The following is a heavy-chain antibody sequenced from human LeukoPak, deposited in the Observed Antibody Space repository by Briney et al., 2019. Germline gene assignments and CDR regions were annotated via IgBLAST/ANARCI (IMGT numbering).Heavy chain of an antibody. J-gene: IGHJ4*02. CDR3: ARGRYDSSSYQYYFDY. CDR1: GGTFSSYA. CDR2: IIPIFGTA. D-gene: IGHD6-13*01. Sequence: VASVKLSCKASGGTFSSYAISWVRQAPGQGLEWMGGIIPIFGTANYAQKFQGRVTITADESTSTAYMELSSLRSEDTAVYYCARGRYDSSSYQYYFDYWGQGTLVTVSS. V-gene: IGHV1-69*01.